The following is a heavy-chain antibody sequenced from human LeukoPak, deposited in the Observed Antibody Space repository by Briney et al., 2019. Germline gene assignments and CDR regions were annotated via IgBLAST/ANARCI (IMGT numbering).Heavy chain of an antibody. V-gene: IGHV4-4*07. D-gene: IGHD3-22*01. CDR1: GGSMRNYY. CDR2: IYTSGST. Sequence: SGTLSLTCAVSGGSMRNYYWSWIRQPAGKGLEWIGRIYTSGSTNYSPSLKSRVTISVDTSKNQFSLKLSSVTAADTAVYYCARGTYYYDSSGYSYYDYYYMDVWGKGTTVAISS. CDR3: ARGTYYYDSSGYSYYDYYYMDV. J-gene: IGHJ6*03.